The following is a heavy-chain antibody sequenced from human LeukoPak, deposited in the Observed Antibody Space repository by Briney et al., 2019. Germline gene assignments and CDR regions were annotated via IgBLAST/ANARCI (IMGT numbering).Heavy chain of an antibody. J-gene: IGHJ5*02. D-gene: IGHD2-2*01. Sequence: GGSLRLSCAASGFTFSSYWMSWVRQAPGKGLEWVANIKQDGSEKYYVDSVKGRFTISRDNAKNSLYLQMNSLRAEDTAVYYCAREGDVVVPAAPARFDPWGQGTLVTVSS. CDR1: GFTFSSYW. CDR2: IKQDGSEK. V-gene: IGHV3-7*01. CDR3: AREGDVVVPAAPARFDP.